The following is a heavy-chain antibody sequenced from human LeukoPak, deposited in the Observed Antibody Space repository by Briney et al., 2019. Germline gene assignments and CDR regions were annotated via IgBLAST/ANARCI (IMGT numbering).Heavy chain of an antibody. Sequence: ASVTVSCKASGYTFTSYGISWVRQAPGQGLEWMGWISAYNGNTNYAQMLQGRVTMTTDTSTSTAYMELRSLRSDDTAVYYCAREGIAAAGSFYFDYWGQGTLVTVSS. D-gene: IGHD6-13*01. CDR3: AREGIAAAGSFYFDY. V-gene: IGHV1-18*01. CDR1: GYTFTSYG. CDR2: ISAYNGNT. J-gene: IGHJ4*02.